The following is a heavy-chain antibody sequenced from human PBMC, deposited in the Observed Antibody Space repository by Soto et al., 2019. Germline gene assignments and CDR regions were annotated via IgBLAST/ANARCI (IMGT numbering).Heavy chain of an antibody. CDR2: IYDSGSA. D-gene: IGHD3-10*01. CDR3: LSAYYYGLGRGRSMDV. V-gene: IGHV4-61*01. Sequence: QVQLQESGPGLVEPSETLSLTCTVSGGAVSSGSYYWTWIRQPPGKGLEWIGYIYDSGSAYYNPTLNSRVTITGDTSKNQFSLQLSSVTAAVTAVYYWLSAYYYGLGRGRSMDVWGQGPTVIVSS. J-gene: IGHJ6*02. CDR1: GGAVSSGSYY.